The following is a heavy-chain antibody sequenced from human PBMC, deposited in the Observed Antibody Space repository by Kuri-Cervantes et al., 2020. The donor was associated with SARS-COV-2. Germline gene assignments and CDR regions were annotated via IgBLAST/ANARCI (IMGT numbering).Heavy chain of an antibody. CDR1: GFTFDDYA. D-gene: IGHD3-3*01. CDR3: ARAQRFAGYDFWSGEIMGSFADFDY. Sequence: GGSLRLSCAASGFTFDDYAMHWVRQAPGKGLEWVSLVSWDGGSTYYVDSVKGRFTIPRDNAKNSLYLQMNSLRAEDTAVYYCARAQRFAGYDFWSGEIMGSFADFDYWGQGTLVTVSS. J-gene: IGHJ4*02. CDR2: VSWDGGST. V-gene: IGHV3-43D*03.